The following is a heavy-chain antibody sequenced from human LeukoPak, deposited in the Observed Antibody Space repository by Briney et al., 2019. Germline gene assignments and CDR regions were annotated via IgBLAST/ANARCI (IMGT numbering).Heavy chain of an antibody. D-gene: IGHD3-22*01. J-gene: IGHJ4*02. CDR1: GFTVSSNY. V-gene: IGHV3-66*01. CDR2: IYSGGST. Sequence: GGSLRLSCAASGFTVSSNYMSWVRQAPGKGLEWVSVIYSGGSTYYADSVKGRFTISRDNSKNTLYLQMNSLRAEDTAVYYCARERGPYYYDSSGYYPDRGYYFDYWGQGTLVTVSS. CDR3: ARERGPYYYDSSGYYPDRGYYFDY.